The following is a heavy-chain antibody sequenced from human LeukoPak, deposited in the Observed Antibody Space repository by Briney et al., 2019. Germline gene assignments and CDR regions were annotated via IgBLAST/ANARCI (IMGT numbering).Heavy chain of an antibody. CDR3: ARERMVRGVIMFDY. V-gene: IGHV3-74*01. D-gene: IGHD3-10*01. J-gene: IGHJ4*02. CDR1: GFTFSNYW. Sequence: GGSLRLSCAASGFTFSNYWMDWFRQAPGKGLVWVSRINNDGSSTTYADSVKGRFTISSDNAKYTLYLQMNSLRAEDTAVYYCARERMVRGVIMFDYWGQGTLVTVSS. CDR2: INNDGSST.